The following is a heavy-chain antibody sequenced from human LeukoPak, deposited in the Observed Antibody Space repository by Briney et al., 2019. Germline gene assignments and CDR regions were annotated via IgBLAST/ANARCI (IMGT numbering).Heavy chain of an antibody. CDR2: IRDRVHSYTT. J-gene: IGHJ4*02. CDR1: GFTFSDYY. D-gene: IGHD1-26*01. V-gene: IGHV3-72*01. CDR3: ARDLGEQGFDH. Sequence: VGSLRLSCAASGFTFSDYYMDWVRQAPGKGLEWVGRIRDRVHSYTTEYAASVKGRFTVSRDDSKNSLFLQMSSLKTEDTAIYFCARDLGEQGFDHWGQGTLVTVSS.